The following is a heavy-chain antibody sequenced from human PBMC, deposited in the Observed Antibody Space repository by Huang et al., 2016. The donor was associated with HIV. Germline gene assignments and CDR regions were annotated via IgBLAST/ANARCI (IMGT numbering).Heavy chain of an antibody. CDR1: GGSMSSYY. V-gene: IGHV4-59*01. J-gene: IGHJ5*02. D-gene: IGHD6-6*01. Sequence: QVQLQESGPGLVKPSETLSLTCTVSGGSMSSYYWSWIRQPPGKGLEWIGYIYYSGSTNDNPSLKSRVTISVYTSKNQFSLRLSSVTAADTAVYYCASASIAARRWFDPWGQGSLVTVSS. CDR2: IYYSGST. CDR3: ASASIAARRWFDP.